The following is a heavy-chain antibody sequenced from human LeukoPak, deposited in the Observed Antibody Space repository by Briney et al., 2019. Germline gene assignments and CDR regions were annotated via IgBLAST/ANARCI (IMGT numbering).Heavy chain of an antibody. J-gene: IGHJ4*02. CDR1: GFTFGDYA. CDR3: TKGDYHAY. CDR2: IRSNTYGGTA. V-gene: IGHV3-49*03. Sequence: PGGSLRLSCTASGFTFGDYAMSWFRQAPGKGLEWVGFIRSNTYGGTAEYAASVKGRFTISRDDSKSIAYLQMNSLKTEDAAVYYCTKGDYHAYWGQGTLATVSS.